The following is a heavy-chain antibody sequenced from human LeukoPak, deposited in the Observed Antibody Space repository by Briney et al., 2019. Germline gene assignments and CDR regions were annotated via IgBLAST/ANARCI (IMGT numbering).Heavy chain of an antibody. V-gene: IGHV4-31*03. D-gene: IGHD2-2*01. CDR1: GGSISSGGYY. Sequence: PSQTLSLTRTVSGGSISSGGYYWSWTRQHPGKGLEWIGYIYYSGSTYYNPSLKSRATISVDTSKNQFSLKLSSVTAADTAVYYCARGDIVVVGHYYYGMDVWGQGTTVTVSS. CDR3: ARGDIVVVGHYYYGMDV. CDR2: IYYSGST. J-gene: IGHJ6*02.